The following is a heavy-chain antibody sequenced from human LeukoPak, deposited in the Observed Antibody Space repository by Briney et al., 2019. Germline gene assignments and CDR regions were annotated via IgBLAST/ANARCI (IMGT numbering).Heavy chain of an antibody. CDR3: ARQYYDILTGYYTSDYDYYMDV. CDR1: GGSISSYY. V-gene: IGHV4-59*01. J-gene: IGHJ6*03. Sequence: SETLSLTCTVSGGSISSYYWSWIRQPPGKGLEWIGHIYYSGSTNYNPSLKSRVTISVDTSKNHFSLKLSSVTAADTAVYYCARQYYDILTGYYTSDYDYYMDVWGKGTTVTISS. D-gene: IGHD3-9*01. CDR2: IYYSGST.